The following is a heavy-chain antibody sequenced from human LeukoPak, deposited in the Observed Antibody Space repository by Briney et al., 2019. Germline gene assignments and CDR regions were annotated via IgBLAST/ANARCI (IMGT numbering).Heavy chain of an antibody. CDR2: IYSGGST. V-gene: IGHV3-66*01. Sequence: GGSLRLSCAASGFTVSSNYMSWVRQAPGKGLEWVSVIYSGGSTYYADSVKGRFTISRDNSKNTLYLQMNSLRAEDTAVYYCARDLYYDSSGPLGYWGQGTLVTVSS. CDR1: GFTVSSNY. CDR3: ARDLYYDSSGPLGY. D-gene: IGHD3-22*01. J-gene: IGHJ4*02.